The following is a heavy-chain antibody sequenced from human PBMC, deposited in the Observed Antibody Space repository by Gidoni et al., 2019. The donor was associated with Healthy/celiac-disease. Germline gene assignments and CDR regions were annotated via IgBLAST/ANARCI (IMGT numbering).Heavy chain of an antibody. CDR1: GGSFSGYY. Sequence: QVQLQQWGAGLLKPSETLSLTCAVYGGSFSGYYWSWIRQPPGKGLEWIGEINHSGSTNYNPSLKSRVTISVDTSKNQFSLKLSSVTAADTAVYYCARGASSSWYGYYFDYWGQGTLVTVSS. J-gene: IGHJ4*02. V-gene: IGHV4-34*01. CDR3: ARGASSSWYGYYFDY. CDR2: INHSGST. D-gene: IGHD6-13*01.